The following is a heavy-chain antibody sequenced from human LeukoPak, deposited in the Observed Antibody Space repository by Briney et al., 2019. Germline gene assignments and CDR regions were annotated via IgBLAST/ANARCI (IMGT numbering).Heavy chain of an antibody. CDR3: AKDRHGDYGDY. D-gene: IGHD4-17*01. CDR1: GFTFSSYA. J-gene: IGHJ4*02. CDR2: ISGRGGNT. Sequence: GGSLRLSCAASGFTFSSYAMSWVRQAPGKGLEWVSTISGRGGNTYYADSVKGRFTISRDNSKNTLFLQMNSLRAEDTVVYYCAKDRHGDYGDYWGQGTLVTVSS. V-gene: IGHV3-23*01.